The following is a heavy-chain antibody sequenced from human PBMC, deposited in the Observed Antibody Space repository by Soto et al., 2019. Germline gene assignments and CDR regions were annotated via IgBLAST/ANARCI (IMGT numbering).Heavy chain of an antibody. CDR2: IYYSGST. CDR3: NIMITFGGVIVNDY. J-gene: IGHJ4*02. CDR1: GGSISSGGYY. D-gene: IGHD3-16*02. V-gene: IGHV4-31*03. Sequence: SETLSLTCTVSGGSISSGGYYWSWIRQHPGKGLEWIGYIYYSGSTYYNPSLKSRVTISVDTSKNQFSLKLSSVTAADTAVYYCNIMITFGGVIVNDYWGQGTLVTVSS.